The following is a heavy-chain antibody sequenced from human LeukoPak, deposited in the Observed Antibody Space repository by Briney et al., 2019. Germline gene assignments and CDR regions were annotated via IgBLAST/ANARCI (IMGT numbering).Heavy chain of an antibody. D-gene: IGHD3-10*01. Sequence: PSETLSLTCTVSGGSISSNGYYWAWFRQPPGKGLEWIGSIYYSGRAYYNPSLKSRVTISVDTSNNQFSMNLSSVTAADTAVYYCARGGDYYGSGRGNWFDPWGQGTLVTVSS. V-gene: IGHV4-39*07. CDR1: GGSISSNGYY. J-gene: IGHJ5*02. CDR3: ARGGDYYGSGRGNWFDP. CDR2: IYYSGRA.